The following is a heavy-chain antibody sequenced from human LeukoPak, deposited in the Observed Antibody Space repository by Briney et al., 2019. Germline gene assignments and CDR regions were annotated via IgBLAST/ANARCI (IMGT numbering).Heavy chain of an antibody. CDR1: SGSISCYH. Sequence: PSETLSLMCTGSSGSISCYHWIWLAQPAGKRREGMRHLYTSGSNNYNPSLKSRVTMLVDTSKNQFSLKLSSVIAADTAVYYCARDRSGDDDCWSGYYTNYFDPWGQGTLVTVSS. CDR3: ARDRSGDDDCWSGYYTNYFDP. CDR2: LYTSGSN. V-gene: IGHV4-4*07. J-gene: IGHJ5*02. D-gene: IGHD3-3*01.